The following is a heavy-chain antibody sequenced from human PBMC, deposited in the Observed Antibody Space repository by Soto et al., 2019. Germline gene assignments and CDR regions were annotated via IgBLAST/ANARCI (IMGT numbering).Heavy chain of an antibody. CDR1: GGTFSSYA. D-gene: IGHD3-22*01. Sequence: SVKVSCKASGGTFSSYAISWVRQAPGQGLEWMGGIIPIFGTANYAQKFQGRVTITADESTSTAYMELSSLRSEDTAVYYCATTPPPDSSGYPAYPNDAFDIWGQGTMVTV. CDR2: IIPIFGTA. V-gene: IGHV1-69*13. CDR3: ATTPPPDSSGYPAYPNDAFDI. J-gene: IGHJ3*02.